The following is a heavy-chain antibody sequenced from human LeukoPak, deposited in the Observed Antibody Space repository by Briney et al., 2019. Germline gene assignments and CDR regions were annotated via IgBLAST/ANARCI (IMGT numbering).Heavy chain of an antibody. V-gene: IGHV7-4-1*02. D-gene: IGHD3-22*01. CDR2: INTNTGNP. J-gene: IGHJ3*02. Sequence: ASVKVSCKASGYTFTSYAMNWVRQAPGQGLEWMGWINTNTGNPTYAQGFTGRFVFSLDTSVSTAYLQISSLKAEDTAVYYCAAGSSGYYLRGAFDIWGQGTMVTVSS. CDR3: AAGSSGYYLRGAFDI. CDR1: GYTFTSYA.